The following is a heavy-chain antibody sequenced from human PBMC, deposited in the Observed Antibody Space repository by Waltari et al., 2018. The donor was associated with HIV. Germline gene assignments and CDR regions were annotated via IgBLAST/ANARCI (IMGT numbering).Heavy chain of an antibody. J-gene: IGHJ3*02. V-gene: IGHV3-48*03. CDR3: ARDIQDDYGDAGAFDI. D-gene: IGHD4-17*01. CDR2: ISSSGSTT. Sequence: EVQLVQSGGGLGQPGGSLRLSCAASGFTLSSYEMNWVRQAPGKGLEWVSYISSSGSTTYYADSVKGRFTISKAKNSLYLQMNSLRAEDTAVYYCARDIQDDYGDAGAFDIWGQGTMITVSS. CDR1: GFTLSSYE.